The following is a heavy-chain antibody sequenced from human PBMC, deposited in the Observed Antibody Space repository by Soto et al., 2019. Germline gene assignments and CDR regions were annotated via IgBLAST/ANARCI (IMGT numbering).Heavy chain of an antibody. Sequence: GGSLRLSCAASGFAFSSNTMTWVRQAPGKGLEWVSAISETGGGTNYADSVRGRFTTSRDNSKNTLYLEMNSLRAEDTAVYYCAKYLSGSYYFYYAMDVWGQGTTVTVSS. J-gene: IGHJ6*02. D-gene: IGHD1-26*01. CDR3: AKYLSGSYYFYYAMDV. CDR2: ISETGGGT. V-gene: IGHV3-23*01. CDR1: GFAFSSNT.